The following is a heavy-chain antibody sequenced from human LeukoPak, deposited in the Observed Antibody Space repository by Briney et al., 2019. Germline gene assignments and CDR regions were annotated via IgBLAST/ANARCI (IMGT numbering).Heavy chain of an antibody. D-gene: IGHD2-8*01. CDR3: AREDVVLVDAVRYYYYGMDV. Sequence: ASVKVSCKASGHNFISYYMHWVRQAPGQGLEWMSIINPSGGSTSYAQKFQDRVTMTRDTSTSTVYMELSSLKSEDTAVYYCAREDVVLVDAVRYYYYGMDVWGQGTTVTVSS. V-gene: IGHV1-46*01. CDR1: GHNFISYY. J-gene: IGHJ6*02. CDR2: INPSGGST.